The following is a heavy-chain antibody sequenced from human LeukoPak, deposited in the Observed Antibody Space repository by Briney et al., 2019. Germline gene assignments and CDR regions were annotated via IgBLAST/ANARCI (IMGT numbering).Heavy chain of an antibody. CDR3: ARDLRYYDFWSGYTFDY. CDR2: IKQDGSEK. J-gene: IGHJ4*02. CDR1: GFTLSSYW. D-gene: IGHD3-3*01. Sequence: GGSLRLSCAASGFTLSSYWMSWVRQAPGKGLEWVANIKQDGSEKYYVDSVKGRFTISRDNAKNSLYLQMNSLRAEDTAVYYCARDLRYYDFWSGYTFDYWGQGTLVTVSS. V-gene: IGHV3-7*01.